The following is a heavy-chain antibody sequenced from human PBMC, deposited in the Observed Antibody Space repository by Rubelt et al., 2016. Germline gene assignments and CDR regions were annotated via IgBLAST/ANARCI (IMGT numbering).Heavy chain of an antibody. D-gene: IGHD3-22*01. CDR2: IYYSGST. Sequence: QVQLQESGPGLVKPSETLSLTCTVSGGSISSYYWSWIRQPPGKGLEWIGYIYYSGSTNYNPSLKSRVTISVATSKNQFSLKLSSVTAADTAGYYCARVTYDSSGYYPDAFDIWGQGTMVTVSS. CDR3: ARVTYDSSGYYPDAFDI. V-gene: IGHV4-59*01. J-gene: IGHJ3*02. CDR1: GGSISSYY.